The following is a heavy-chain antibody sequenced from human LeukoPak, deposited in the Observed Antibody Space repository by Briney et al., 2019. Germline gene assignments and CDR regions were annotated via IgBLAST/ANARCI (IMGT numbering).Heavy chain of an antibody. Sequence: GGSRDSSWAAPGFPSGSNYLTWFGQAPGKGLEWVSVIYSGGSTYYADSVKGRFTISRDNSKNTLYLQMNSLRAEDTAVYYCARVNYGDYGDLDYWGQGTLVTVSS. CDR2: IYSGGST. CDR1: GFPSGSNY. J-gene: IGHJ4*02. D-gene: IGHD4-17*01. CDR3: ARVNYGDYGDLDY. V-gene: IGHV3-53*01.